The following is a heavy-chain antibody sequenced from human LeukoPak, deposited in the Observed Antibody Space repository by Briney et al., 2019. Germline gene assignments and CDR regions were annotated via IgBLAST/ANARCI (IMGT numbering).Heavy chain of an antibody. D-gene: IGHD6-6*01. J-gene: IGHJ4*02. CDR1: GFTFSSYG. CDR3: AKDHLSASSSSRRFDY. Sequence: PGGSLRLSCAAPGFTFSSYGMHWVRQAPGKGLEWVAVIWYGGSNKYYADSLKGRFTISRDNSKNTLYLEMNSLKAEDTAMYYCAKDHLSASSSSRRFDYWGQGTLVTVSS. CDR2: IWYGGSNK. V-gene: IGHV3-33*06.